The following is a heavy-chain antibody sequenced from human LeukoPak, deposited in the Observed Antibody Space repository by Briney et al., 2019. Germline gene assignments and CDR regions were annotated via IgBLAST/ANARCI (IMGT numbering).Heavy chain of an antibody. CDR3: ARGSYDFWSGYYSGAGWFDP. Sequence: ASVKVSCKASGYTFTSYYMHWVRQAPGQGLEWMGWINPNSGGTNYAQKFQGRVTMTRDMSISTAYMELSRLRSDDTAVYYCARGSYDFWSGYYSGAGWFDPWGQGTLVTVSS. CDR2: INPNSGGT. J-gene: IGHJ5*02. CDR1: GYTFTSYY. V-gene: IGHV1-2*02. D-gene: IGHD3-3*01.